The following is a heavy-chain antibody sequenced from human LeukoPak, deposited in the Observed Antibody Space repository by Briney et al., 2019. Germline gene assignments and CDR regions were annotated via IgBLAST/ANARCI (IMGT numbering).Heavy chain of an antibody. CDR3: AKDVPAGYFDS. CDR2: ISYDGSNK. CDR1: GFTFSSYA. D-gene: IGHD2-2*01. V-gene: IGHV3-30-3*01. Sequence: GGSLRLSCAASGFTFSSYAMHWVRQAPGKGLEWVAVISYDGSNKYYADSVKGRFTISRDNSKNTLYLQMNSLRAEDTALYYCAKDVPAGYFDSWGQGTLVTVSS. J-gene: IGHJ4*02.